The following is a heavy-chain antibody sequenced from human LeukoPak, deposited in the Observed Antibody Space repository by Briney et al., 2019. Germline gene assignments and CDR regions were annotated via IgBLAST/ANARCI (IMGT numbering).Heavy chain of an antibody. CDR3: ARVHNPVGSGIYWN. Sequence: PGGSLRLSCAASGFTVNYLYMSWVRQAPGKGLEWVSVIYNVGSAYYADSVRGRFTISRDDSKSMVYLQMNSLGVEDTAVYYCARVHNPVGSGIYWNWGRGTLVTVSS. D-gene: IGHD6-19*01. CDR2: IYNVGSA. J-gene: IGHJ4*02. CDR1: GFTVNYLY. V-gene: IGHV3-66*01.